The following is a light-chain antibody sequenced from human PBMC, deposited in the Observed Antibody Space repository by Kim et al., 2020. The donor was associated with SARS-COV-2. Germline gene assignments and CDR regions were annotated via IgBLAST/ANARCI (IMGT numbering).Light chain of an antibody. J-gene: IGKJ2*01. Sequence: VAPGERATLACRASQSVSSNLAWYQQKPGQAPRLLIYGASTRATGIPARFSGSGSGTEFTLTISSLQSEDFAVYYCQQYNNWPYTFGQGTKLEI. CDR2: GAS. CDR1: QSVSSN. CDR3: QQYNNWPYT. V-gene: IGKV3-15*01.